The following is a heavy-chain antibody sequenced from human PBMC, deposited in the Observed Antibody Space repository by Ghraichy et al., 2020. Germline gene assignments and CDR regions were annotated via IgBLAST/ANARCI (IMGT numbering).Heavy chain of an antibody. D-gene: IGHD2/OR15-2a*01. CDR2: LRGSGDST. CDR3: AKGRSTTNHYDY. CDR1: GFTFSTYA. V-gene: IGHV3-23*01. Sequence: LSLTCAASGFTFSTYAMSWVRQAPGKGLECVSALRGSGDSTYYADSVKGRFTISRDNSKNTLYLQMNSLSVEDTAVYFCAKGRSTTNHYDYWGQGTLVTVSS. J-gene: IGHJ4*02.